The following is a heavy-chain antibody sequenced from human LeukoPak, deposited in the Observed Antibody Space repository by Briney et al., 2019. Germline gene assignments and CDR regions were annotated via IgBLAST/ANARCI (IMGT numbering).Heavy chain of an antibody. CDR3: ARARRITIFGVVHDAFDI. CDR1: GGSFSGYY. D-gene: IGHD3-3*01. Sequence: SETLSLTCAVYGGSFSGYYWSWIRRPPGKGLEWIGEINHSGSTNYNPSLKSRVTISVDTSKNQFSLKLSSVTAADTAVYYCARARRITIFGVVHDAFDIWGQGTMVTVSS. J-gene: IGHJ3*02. CDR2: INHSGST. V-gene: IGHV4-34*01.